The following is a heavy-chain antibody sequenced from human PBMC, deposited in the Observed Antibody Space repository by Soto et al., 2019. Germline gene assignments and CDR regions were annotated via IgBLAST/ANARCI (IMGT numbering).Heavy chain of an antibody. CDR1: GGSVNSGNYY. CDR3: ARVERGTATTVVDAFDI. Sequence: QVQLQQWGAGLLKPSETLSLTCAVFGGSVNSGNYYWSWIRQPPGKGLEWIGEMSHSGGTHFNPSLKSRVTXXXXXXXXXXXXXXXXXXXXXXXXYYCARVERGTATTVVDAFDIWGPGTMVTVSS. D-gene: IGHD1-1*01. V-gene: IGHV4-34*01. CDR2: MSHSGGT. J-gene: IGHJ3*02.